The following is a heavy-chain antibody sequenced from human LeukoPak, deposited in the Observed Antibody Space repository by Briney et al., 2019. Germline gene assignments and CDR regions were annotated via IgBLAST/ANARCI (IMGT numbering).Heavy chain of an antibody. CDR2: IYYSGST. CDR1: GGSISSYY. V-gene: IGHV4-59*01. J-gene: IGHJ5*01. D-gene: IGHD3-10*01. Sequence: SETLSLTCTVSGGSISSYYWSWIRQPPGKGLEWIGYIYYSGSTNYNPSLKSRVTISVDTSKNQFSLKLSSVTAADTAVYYCARSDVLLWFGESPNWFDSWGQGTLVTVSS. CDR3: ARSDVLLWFGESPNWFDS.